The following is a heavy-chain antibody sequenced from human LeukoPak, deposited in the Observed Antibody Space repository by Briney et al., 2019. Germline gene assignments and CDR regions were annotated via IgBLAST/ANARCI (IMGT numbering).Heavy chain of an antibody. V-gene: IGHV3-21*01. Sequence: GGSLRLSCAPSGFISSSDTMRWVRPAPGRGLGWVSSISSSSSYIYCADSVKGRFTISRDNAKNSVYLEMNSLRAEDTAVYYCARSGRGYDDAFDIWGQGTMVTVSS. D-gene: IGHD5-12*01. CDR2: ISSSSSYI. CDR3: ARSGRGYDDAFDI. J-gene: IGHJ3*02. CDR1: GFISSSDT.